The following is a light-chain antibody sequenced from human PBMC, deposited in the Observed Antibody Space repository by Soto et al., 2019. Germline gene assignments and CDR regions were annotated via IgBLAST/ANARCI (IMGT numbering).Light chain of an antibody. J-gene: IGKJ4*01. CDR2: DAS. V-gene: IGKV3-11*01. Sequence: EILLTHSPATLSFSPGERAPLSCRAIKIVRSYLAWYQQKPGQAPRLLIYDASNRATGIPARFSGSGSGTDFTLTISSLEPEDFAVYYCQQRSNWPTFGGGTKVEIK. CDR1: KIVRSY. CDR3: QQRSNWPT.